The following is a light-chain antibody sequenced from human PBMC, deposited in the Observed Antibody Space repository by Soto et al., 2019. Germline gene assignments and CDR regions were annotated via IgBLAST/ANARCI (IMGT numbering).Light chain of an antibody. CDR3: SSYTTSSTV. J-gene: IGLJ1*01. CDR1: SSDGGDYKY. Sequence: QSALTQPASVSGSPGQSITISCTGISSDGGDYKYVSWYQQHPGKAPKLMIYEVSYRPSGVSNRFSGSKSGNTASLTISGLQAEDEADYYCSSYTTSSTVFGTGTKLTVL. CDR2: EVS. V-gene: IGLV2-14*01.